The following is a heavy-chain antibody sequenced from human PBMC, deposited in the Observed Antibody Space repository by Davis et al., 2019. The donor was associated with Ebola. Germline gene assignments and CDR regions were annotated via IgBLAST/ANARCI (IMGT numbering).Heavy chain of an antibody. Sequence: GGSLRLSCAASGFTFSSYGMHWVRQAPGKGLEWVAVIWYDGSNEYFADSVKGRFTISRDNAKNTLYLHMNSLTAEDTAVYYCARDLGGDGYCTGGVCYYFDYWGQGTLVTVSS. CDR2: IWYDGSNE. J-gene: IGHJ4*02. CDR3: ARDLGGDGYCTGGVCYYFDY. D-gene: IGHD2-8*02. CDR1: GFTFSSYG. V-gene: IGHV3-33*01.